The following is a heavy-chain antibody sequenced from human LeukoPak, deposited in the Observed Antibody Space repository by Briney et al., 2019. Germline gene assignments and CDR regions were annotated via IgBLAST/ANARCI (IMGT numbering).Heavy chain of an antibody. CDR3: AKDQGRRGYYGSGSYSSSY. V-gene: IGHV3-66*01. D-gene: IGHD3-10*01. J-gene: IGHJ4*02. CDR2: IYSGGST. CDR1: GFTVSSNY. Sequence: GGSLRLSCAASGFTVSSNYMSWVRQAPGKGLEWVSVIYSGGSTYYADSVKGRFTISRDNSKNTLYLQMNSLRAEDTAVYYCAKDQGRRGYYGSGSYSSSYWGQGTLVTVSS.